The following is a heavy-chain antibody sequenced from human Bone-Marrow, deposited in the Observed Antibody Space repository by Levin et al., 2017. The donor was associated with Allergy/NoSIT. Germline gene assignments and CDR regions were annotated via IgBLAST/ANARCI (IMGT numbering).Heavy chain of an antibody. V-gene: IGHV4-30-4*01. D-gene: IGHD1-26*01. CDR1: GGSIITGDYD. CDR2: IHHSGNT. J-gene: IGHJ6*02. Sequence: TSETLSLTCTVSGGSIITGDYDWSWIRQPPGKGLEWIGYIHHSGNTDYKSSLKSRLTISVDASKTQISLRLRSVTAADTAVYYCARGGVGYYNAMDVWGQGTTVIVSS. CDR3: ARGGVGYYNAMDV.